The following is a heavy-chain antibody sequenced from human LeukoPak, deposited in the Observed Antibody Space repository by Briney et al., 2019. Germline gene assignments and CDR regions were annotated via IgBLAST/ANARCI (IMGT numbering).Heavy chain of an antibody. Sequence: SETLSLTCTISSGSISRYYWSWIRQPPGKGLEWIGYICYSGSTNYNPSLKSRVTISIDTSKNQFSLKVSSVTAADTAVYYCARDSGWFDPWGQGTLVTVSS. CDR2: ICYSGST. D-gene: IGHD3-10*01. J-gene: IGHJ5*02. CDR3: ARDSGWFDP. CDR1: SGSISRYY. V-gene: IGHV4-59*12.